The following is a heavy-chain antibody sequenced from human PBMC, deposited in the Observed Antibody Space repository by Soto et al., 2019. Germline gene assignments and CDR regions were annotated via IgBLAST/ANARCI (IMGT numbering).Heavy chain of an antibody. CDR1: GGTFSSYA. J-gene: IGHJ4*02. Sequence: GASVKVSCKASGGTFSSYAISWVRQAPGQGLEWMGGIIPIFGTANYAQKFQGRVTITADESTSTAYMELSSLRSEDTAVYYCARGSSIAARPLFKHFDYWGQGTLVTVSS. CDR3: ARGSSIAARPLFKHFDY. CDR2: IIPIFGTA. V-gene: IGHV1-69*13. D-gene: IGHD6-6*01.